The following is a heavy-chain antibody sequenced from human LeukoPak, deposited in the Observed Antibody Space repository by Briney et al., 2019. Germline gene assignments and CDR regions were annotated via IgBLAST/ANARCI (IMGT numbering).Heavy chain of an antibody. J-gene: IGHJ4*02. D-gene: IGHD3-10*01. V-gene: IGHV3-9*01. CDR2: ISWNSGSI. Sequence: GGSLRLSCAASGFTFDDYAIHWVRQAPGKGLEWVSGISWNSGSIGYADSVKGRFTISRDNAKNSLYLQMNSLRSEDTALYYCAKGLWFGELLSLFDYWGQGTLVTVSS. CDR3: AKGLWFGELLSLFDY. CDR1: GFTFDDYA.